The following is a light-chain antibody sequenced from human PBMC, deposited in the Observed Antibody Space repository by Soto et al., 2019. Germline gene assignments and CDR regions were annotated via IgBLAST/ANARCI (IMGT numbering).Light chain of an antibody. J-gene: IGLJ3*02. CDR1: SSNIGSNT. CDR3: ATWDSSLNGVV. CDR2: TNN. Sequence: SVLTQPPSASGTPGQTVTISCSGSSSNIGSNTVNWYQQLPGTAPKLLIYTNNQRPSGVPDRFSASKSGSSASLAISGLQSEDEVDYYCATWDSSLNGVVFGGGTKVTVL. V-gene: IGLV1-44*01.